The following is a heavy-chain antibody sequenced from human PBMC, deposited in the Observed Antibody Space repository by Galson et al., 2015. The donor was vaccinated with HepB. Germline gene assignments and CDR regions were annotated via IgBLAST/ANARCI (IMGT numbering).Heavy chain of an antibody. J-gene: IGHJ4*02. V-gene: IGHV3-23*01. CDR1: GFNFRDFA. CDR2: IGGSVGGI. CDR3: AKTPDDDSRRNTFDH. Sequence: SLRLSCAASGFNFRDFAMTWVRQAPGKGLEWVSSIGGSVGGIYYADSVKGRLTISRDSDRNTLYLHMNSLIADDTALYYCAKTPDDDSRRNTFDHWGQGTLVTVSS. D-gene: IGHD3-16*01.